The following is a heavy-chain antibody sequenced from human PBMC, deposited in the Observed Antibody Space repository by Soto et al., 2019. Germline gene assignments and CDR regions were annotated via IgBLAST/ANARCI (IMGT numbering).Heavy chain of an antibody. Sequence: GGSLRLSCTASGFTFANYAMHWVRQAPGKGLEWVSRVSAGGDNTDYADAVKGRFTISRDNAKNSLYLQMNSLRAEDTAVYYCARSLNYFDYWGQGTLVTVSS. CDR1: GFTFANYA. CDR2: VSAGGDNT. V-gene: IGHV3-23*01. CDR3: ARSLNYFDY. J-gene: IGHJ4*02.